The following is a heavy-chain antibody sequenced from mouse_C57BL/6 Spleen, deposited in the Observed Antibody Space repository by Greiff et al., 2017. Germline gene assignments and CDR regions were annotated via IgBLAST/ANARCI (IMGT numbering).Heavy chain of an antibody. V-gene: IGHV1-69*01. CDR2: IDPSDSYT. Sequence: QVQLQQPGAELVMPGASVKLSCKASGYTFTSYWMHWVKQRPGQGLEWIGEIDPSDSYTNYNQKFKGKSTLTVDKSSSTAYMQLSSLTSEDSAVYYCARGGFMITTCCYFDDWGKGTTLTVSS. D-gene: IGHD2-4*01. CDR3: ARGGFMITTCCYFDD. CDR1: GYTFTSYW. J-gene: IGHJ2*01.